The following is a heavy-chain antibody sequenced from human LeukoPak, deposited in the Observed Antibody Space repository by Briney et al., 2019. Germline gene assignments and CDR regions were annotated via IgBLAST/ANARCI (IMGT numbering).Heavy chain of an antibody. V-gene: IGHV4-59*01. CDR1: GGSLTNYY. J-gene: IGHJ3*02. CDR2: IFYGGGT. Sequence: ESLSLTCSVSGGSLTNYYTSWVRQSPGKGLEWIGYIFYGGGTDYNPSLKRRVTISVDTSKNQFSLRLRSVSAADTAVYYCAMERDYPRSNAFDIWGQGKLVTVSS. CDR3: AMERDYPRSNAFDI. D-gene: IGHD3-16*01.